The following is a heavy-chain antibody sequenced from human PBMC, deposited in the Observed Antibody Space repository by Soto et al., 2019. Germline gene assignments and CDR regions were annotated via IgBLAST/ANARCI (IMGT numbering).Heavy chain of an antibody. CDR1: GFTFDDYA. CDR2: ISWNSGSI. V-gene: IGHV3-9*01. Sequence: GGSLRLSCAASGFTFDDYAMHWVRQAPGKGLEWVSGISWNSGSIGYADSVKGRFTISRDNAKNSLYLQMNSLRAEDTALYYCAKDGNFGELSLNWFDPWGQGTLVTVSS. J-gene: IGHJ5*02. D-gene: IGHD3-10*01. CDR3: AKDGNFGELSLNWFDP.